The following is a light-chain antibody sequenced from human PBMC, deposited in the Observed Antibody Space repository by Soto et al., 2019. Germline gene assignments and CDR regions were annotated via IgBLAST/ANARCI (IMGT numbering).Light chain of an antibody. CDR1: SSDVGAYNY. V-gene: IGLV2-14*01. CDR2: GVS. J-gene: IGLJ2*01. Sequence: QSALTQPASVSGSPGQSITISCTGTSSDVGAYNYVSWYQQQPGKAPKLMIYGVSDRLSGVSDRFSGSKSDNTASLTISGLQAEDEADYFCSSYTNSGTFVVFGGGTKLTVL. CDR3: SSYTNSGTFVV.